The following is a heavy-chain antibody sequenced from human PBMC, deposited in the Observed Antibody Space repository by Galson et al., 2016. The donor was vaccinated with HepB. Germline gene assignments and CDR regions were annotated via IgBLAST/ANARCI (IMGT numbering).Heavy chain of an antibody. CDR2: FDPSSGST. CDR3: ARDVEGGYGMDV. Sequence: SCKASRYTFTSHYMHWVRQAPGQGLEWMGIFDPSSGSTRYPQNFQGRVTMTRDTSTSTVYMQLSSLRSDDTAVYYCARDVEGGYGMDVWGQGTTVIVSS. J-gene: IGHJ6*02. V-gene: IGHV1-46*01. D-gene: IGHD1-26*01. CDR1: RYTFTSHY.